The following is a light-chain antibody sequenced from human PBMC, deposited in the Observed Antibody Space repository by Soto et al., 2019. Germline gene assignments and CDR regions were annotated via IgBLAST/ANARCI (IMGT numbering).Light chain of an antibody. V-gene: IGKV1-39*01. CDR2: AAS. CDR1: QSISTY. J-gene: IGKJ1*01. CDR3: QKSYTALWT. Sequence: DIQMTQSPSSLSASVGDRVTITCRASQSISTYLNWYQQKPGKTPNLLIYAASSLQSGVPSRFGGSGSGTDFTLTITSLQPEDFATYYCQKSYTALWTFGQGTKVEI.